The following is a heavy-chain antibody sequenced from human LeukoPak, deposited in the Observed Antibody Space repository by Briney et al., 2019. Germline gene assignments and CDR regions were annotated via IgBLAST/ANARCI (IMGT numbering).Heavy chain of an antibody. J-gene: IGHJ3*02. Sequence: ASVKVSCKASGYTFTSYAMHWVRQAPGQRLEWMGWINAGNGNTKYSQKFQGRVTITADESTSTAYMELSSLRSEDTAVYYCARDNVVVPASGDAFDIWGQGTMVTVSS. CDR3: ARDNVVVPASGDAFDI. CDR2: INAGNGNT. V-gene: IGHV1-3*01. CDR1: GYTFTSYA. D-gene: IGHD2-2*01.